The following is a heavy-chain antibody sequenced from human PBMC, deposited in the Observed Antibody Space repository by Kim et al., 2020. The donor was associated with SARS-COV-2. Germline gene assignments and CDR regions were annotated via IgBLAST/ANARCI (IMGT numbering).Heavy chain of an antibody. CDR3: ARARRDIVLVVYAMGAFDI. CDR2: IYYSGST. D-gene: IGHD2-8*02. Sequence: SETLSLTCTVSGGSISSGGYYWSWIRQHPGKGLEWVGYIYYSGSTYYNPSLKSRVTISVDTSKNQFSLKLSSVTAADTAVYYCARARRDIVLVVYAMGAFDIWGQGTTVTVSS. J-gene: IGHJ3*02. V-gene: IGHV4-31*03. CDR1: GGSISSGGYY.